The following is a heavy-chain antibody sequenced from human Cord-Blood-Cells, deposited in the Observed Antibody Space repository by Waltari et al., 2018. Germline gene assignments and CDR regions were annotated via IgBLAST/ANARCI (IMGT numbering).Heavy chain of an antibody. Sequence: EVQLVESGGGLVQPGGSLRLSCAASGFTFSSYWMHLVRQAPGKGLVWVSRINSDGSSTSYADSVKGRFTISRDNAKNTLYLQMNSLRAEDTAVYYCARDITMVRGDDAFDIWGQGTMVTVSS. D-gene: IGHD3-10*01. J-gene: IGHJ3*02. CDR1: GFTFSSYW. CDR3: ARDITMVRGDDAFDI. CDR2: INSDGSST. V-gene: IGHV3-74*01.